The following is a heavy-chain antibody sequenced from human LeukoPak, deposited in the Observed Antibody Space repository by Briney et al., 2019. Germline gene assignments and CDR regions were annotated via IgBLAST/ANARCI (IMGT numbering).Heavy chain of an antibody. Sequence: GGSLRLSCAASGFTFSSYGMHWVRQAPGKGLEWVAVIWHDGRNKYYADSVKGRFTISRDNSKNTPYLQMSSLRAEDTAVYYCARDRGSNDPIDYWGQGTLVTVSS. CDR3: ARDRGSNDPIDY. CDR1: GFTFSSYG. J-gene: IGHJ4*02. D-gene: IGHD2-15*01. V-gene: IGHV3-33*01. CDR2: IWHDGRNK.